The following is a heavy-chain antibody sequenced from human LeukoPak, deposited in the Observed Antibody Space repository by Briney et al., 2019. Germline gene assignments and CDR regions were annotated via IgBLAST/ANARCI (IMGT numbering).Heavy chain of an antibody. CDR1: GGSFSGYY. CDR2: VNHSGGT. D-gene: IGHD3-3*01. J-gene: IGHJ5*02. CDR3: ARSRQIFGVAENWFDP. V-gene: IGHV4-34*01. Sequence: KHSETLSLTCAVYGGSFSGYYWSWIRQPPGKGLEWIGEVNHSGGTNYNPSLKSRVTISVDTSKNQFSLNLKSVTAADTAVYYCARSRQIFGVAENWFDPWGQGTLVTVSS.